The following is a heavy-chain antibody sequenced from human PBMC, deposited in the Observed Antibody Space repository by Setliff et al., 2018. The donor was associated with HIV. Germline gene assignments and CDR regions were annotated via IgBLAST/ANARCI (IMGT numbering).Heavy chain of an antibody. CDR1: GDSISSSSYY. Sequence: KTSETLSLTCTVSGDSISSSSYYWGWIRQPPGKGLEWIGTIYYSGGTYYKSSLKSRLIISLDTSKNQFSLNMRSVTAADKAVYFCASGGHRLHDYWGQGTLVTVSS. D-gene: IGHD1-26*01. J-gene: IGHJ4*02. CDR2: IYYSGGT. CDR3: ASGGHRLHDY. V-gene: IGHV4-39*07.